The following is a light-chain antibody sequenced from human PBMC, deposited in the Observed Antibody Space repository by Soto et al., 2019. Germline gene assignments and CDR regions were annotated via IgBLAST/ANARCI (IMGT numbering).Light chain of an antibody. Sequence: EKVMTQSPATLSLSPGERATISCRASQSVNSNLAWYQQKPGQAPRLLIYAASTRATGIPARFSGSGSGTEFSLTISSLQSEDFAVYYCHQYNNWPRTFGQGTKMEIK. CDR2: AAS. CDR3: HQYNNWPRT. V-gene: IGKV3-15*01. J-gene: IGKJ1*01. CDR1: QSVNSN.